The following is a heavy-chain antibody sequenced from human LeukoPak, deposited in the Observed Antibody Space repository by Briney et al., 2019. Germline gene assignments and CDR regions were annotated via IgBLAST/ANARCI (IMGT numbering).Heavy chain of an antibody. CDR1: VLTFGIYS. Sequence: GGALRLSCAASVLTFGIYSMNWVRQARGRGLEWVSYISSSGSTIYYAAYVKGRFTISRDNDNNSLYLQMNSLRPEDTALYYCAELGITMIGGVWGKGTTVTTSP. CDR3: AELGITMIGGV. CDR2: ISSSGSTI. D-gene: IGHD3-10*02. V-gene: IGHV3-48*04. J-gene: IGHJ6*04.